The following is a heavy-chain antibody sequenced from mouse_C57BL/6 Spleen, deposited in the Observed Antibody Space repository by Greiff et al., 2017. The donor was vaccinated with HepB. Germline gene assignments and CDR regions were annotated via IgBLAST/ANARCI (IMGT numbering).Heavy chain of an antibody. CDR1: GYSITSGYY. V-gene: IGHV3-6*01. D-gene: IGHD2-4*01. CDR2: ISYDGSN. J-gene: IGHJ2*01. CDR3: AREGLRPFDY. Sequence: DVQLQESGPGLVKPSQSLSLTCSVTGYSITSGYYWNWIRQFPGNKLEWMGYISYDGSNNYNPSLKNRISITRDTSKNQFFLKLNSVTTEDTATYYCAREGLRPFDYWGQGTTLTVAS.